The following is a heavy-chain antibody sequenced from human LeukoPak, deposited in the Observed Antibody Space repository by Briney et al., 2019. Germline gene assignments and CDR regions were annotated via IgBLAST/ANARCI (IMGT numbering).Heavy chain of an antibody. V-gene: IGHV1-18*01. D-gene: IGHD2-15*01. CDR1: GYTFTSYG. CDR3: ARDTDIVVVVAASYYGMDV. Sequence: ASVKVSCKASGYTFTSYGISWVRQAPGQGLEWMGWISAYNGNTNYAQKLQGRVTMTTDTPTSTAYMELRSLRSDDTAVYYCARDTDIVVVVAASYYGMDVWGQGTTVTVSS. J-gene: IGHJ6*02. CDR2: ISAYNGNT.